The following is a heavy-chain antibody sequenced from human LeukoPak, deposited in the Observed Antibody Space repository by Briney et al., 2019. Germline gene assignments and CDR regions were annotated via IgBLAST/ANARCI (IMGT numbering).Heavy chain of an antibody. CDR1: GXTFDDYA. D-gene: IGHD1-26*01. CDR3: VRVIVGATFDY. CDR2: INWSGDSA. V-gene: IGHV3-20*04. J-gene: IGHJ4*02. Sequence: GGSLRLSWSASGXTFDDYAMNWVRQAPGKGLEWVSGINWSGDSAGYADSVKGRFTISRDNAKNSLYLQMNSLRAEDTALYYCVRVIVGATFDYWGQGTLVTVSS.